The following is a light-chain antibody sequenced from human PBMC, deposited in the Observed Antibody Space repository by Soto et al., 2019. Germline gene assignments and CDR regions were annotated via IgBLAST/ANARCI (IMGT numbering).Light chain of an antibody. J-gene: IGKJ5*01. Sequence: DIQMTQSPSTLSAPVGDRVTITCRASQSISSGLAWYQQKPGKVPKRLIYGASSLQSGVPSRFSGTGSGTEFTLTISSLQPEDFATYYCLQHNSYLPTFGQGTRLEIK. CDR3: LQHNSYLPT. CDR2: GAS. CDR1: QSISSG. V-gene: IGKV1-5*01.